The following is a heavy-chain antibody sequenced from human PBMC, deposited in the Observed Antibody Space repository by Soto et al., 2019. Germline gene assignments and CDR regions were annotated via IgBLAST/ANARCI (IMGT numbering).Heavy chain of an antibody. V-gene: IGHV3-33*01. Sequence: GGSLRLSCATSGFNFNTFRMHWVRQAPGKGLEWVAVIWIDENIKYYADSVKGRFTISKDVSKNTLYLEMNSLRAEDTAVYYCGGPHKRYGSSWYFSGMDVWGQGTTVTVSS. CDR1: GFNFNTFR. CDR2: IWIDENIK. D-gene: IGHD6-13*01. J-gene: IGHJ6*02. CDR3: GGPHKRYGSSWYFSGMDV.